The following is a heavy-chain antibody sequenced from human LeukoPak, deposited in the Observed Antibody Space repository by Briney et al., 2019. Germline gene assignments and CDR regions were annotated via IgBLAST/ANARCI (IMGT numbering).Heavy chain of an antibody. D-gene: IGHD3-22*01. CDR1: GGTFISYA. CDR3: ARDLVVVNYHAFDI. J-gene: IGHJ3*02. Sequence: SVKVSCKASGGTFISYAISWVRQAPGQGLEWMGRIIPILGIANYAQKFQGSVTITADKSTSTAYMELSSLRSEDTAVYYCARDLVVVNYHAFDIWGQGTMVTVSS. CDR2: IIPILGIA. V-gene: IGHV1-69*04.